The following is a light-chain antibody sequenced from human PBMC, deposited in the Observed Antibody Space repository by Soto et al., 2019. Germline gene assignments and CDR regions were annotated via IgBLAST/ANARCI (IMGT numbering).Light chain of an antibody. CDR3: HQYATSPCT. CDR1: QSLGNTY. J-gene: IGKJ1*01. V-gene: IGKV3-20*01. Sequence: EIVLTQSPGTLFLSPGERATLSCRASQSLGNTYLAWYQQKPGQAPRLLIYGASSRATGIPDSFSGSGSGTDFTLTISRLEPEDFAVYYCHQYATSPCTFGQGTKVEVK. CDR2: GAS.